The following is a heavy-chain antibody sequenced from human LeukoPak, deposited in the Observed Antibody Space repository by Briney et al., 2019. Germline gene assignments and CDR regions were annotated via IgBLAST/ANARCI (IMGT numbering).Heavy chain of an antibody. Sequence: ASVKVSCKASGYAFTTYGISWVRQAPGQGLEWMGWISGNNGNTNYAQKLQGRVTMTTDTSTSTAYMELRSLRSDDTAVYYCARALYHTFDYWGQGTLVTVSS. CDR2: ISGNNGNT. D-gene: IGHD2-2*01. CDR1: GYAFTTYG. J-gene: IGHJ4*02. V-gene: IGHV1-18*01. CDR3: ARALYHTFDY.